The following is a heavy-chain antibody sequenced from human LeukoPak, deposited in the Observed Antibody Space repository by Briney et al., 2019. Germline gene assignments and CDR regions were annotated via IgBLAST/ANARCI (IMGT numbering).Heavy chain of an antibody. CDR1: GFTFSSYG. J-gene: IGHJ2*01. CDR2: ISGSGGST. CDR3: AKWVFKYDSGNYQPYWYFDL. V-gene: IGHV3-23*01. Sequence: GGTLRLSCAASGFTFSSYGMSWVRQAPGKGLEWVSAISGSGGSTYYAGSVKGRFSISRDNSKNTLYLQMDSLRAEDTALYYCAKWVFKYDSGNYQPYWYFDLWGRGTLVTVSS. D-gene: IGHD3-10*01.